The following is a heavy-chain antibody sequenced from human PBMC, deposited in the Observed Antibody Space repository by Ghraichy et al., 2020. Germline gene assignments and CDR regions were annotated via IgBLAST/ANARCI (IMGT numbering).Heavy chain of an antibody. J-gene: IGHJ5*02. Sequence: ASVKVSCKASGYTFTSYGISWVRQAPGQGLEWMGWISAYNGNTNYAQKLQGRVTMTTDTSTSTAYMELRSLRSDDTAVYYCARDGQDIVVENWFDPWGQGTLVTVSS. CDR1: GYTFTSYG. V-gene: IGHV1-18*01. CDR3: ARDGQDIVVENWFDP. D-gene: IGHD2-15*01. CDR2: ISAYNGNT.